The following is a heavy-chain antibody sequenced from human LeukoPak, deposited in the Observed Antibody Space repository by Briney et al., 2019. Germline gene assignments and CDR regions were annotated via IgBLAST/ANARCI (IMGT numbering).Heavy chain of an antibody. CDR3: ARQETSSYNGAFDI. D-gene: IGHD1-26*01. CDR2: ISYDGSNK. Sequence: PGGSLRLSCAASGFTFSTYAVHWVRQAPGKGLEWVAVISYDGSNKYYADSVKGRFTISRDNAKNSLYLQMNSLRADDTAVYHCARQETSSYNGAFDIWGQGTMVTVSS. CDR1: GFTFSTYA. V-gene: IGHV3-30-3*01. J-gene: IGHJ3*02.